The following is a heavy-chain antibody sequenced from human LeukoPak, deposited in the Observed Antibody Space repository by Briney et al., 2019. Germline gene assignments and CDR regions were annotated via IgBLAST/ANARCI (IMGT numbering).Heavy chain of an antibody. J-gene: IGHJ3*02. Sequence: GGSLRLSCVASGFTFSDYYMFWIRQAPGKGLEWISYISSSGTDIYYADSVRGRFTISRDNARNSLHLQMNSLRVEDTAVYFCARVAAAFDAFDIWGQGTMVTVSS. CDR3: ARVAAAFDAFDI. V-gene: IGHV3-11*04. D-gene: IGHD6-13*01. CDR1: GFTFSDYY. CDR2: ISSSGTDI.